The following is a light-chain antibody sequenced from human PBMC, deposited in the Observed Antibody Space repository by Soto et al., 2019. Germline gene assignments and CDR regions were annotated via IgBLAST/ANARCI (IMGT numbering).Light chain of an antibody. CDR2: GAS. CDR3: KQYGSSIT. V-gene: IGKV3-20*01. J-gene: IGKJ5*01. Sequence: EIVMTQSAATLSLSPGERVTLSCRASQSVDINLAWFQQKPGQAPRLLIYGASSRATGIPDRFSGSGSGTEFTLTIRRLEPEDFAVYYCKQYGSSITFGQGTRLEIK. CDR1: QSVDIN.